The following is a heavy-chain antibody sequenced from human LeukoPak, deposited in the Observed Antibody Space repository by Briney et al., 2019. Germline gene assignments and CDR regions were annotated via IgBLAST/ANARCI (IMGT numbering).Heavy chain of an antibody. V-gene: IGHV3-7*05. D-gene: IGHD3-22*01. J-gene: IGHJ5*02. CDR1: GFTFSSYW. Sequence: GGSLRLSCAASGFTFSSYWMNWARQAPGKGLEWVASINHNGNVNYYVDSVKGRFTISRDNAKNSLYLQMSNLRAEDTAVYYCARATDYYSNWFDPWGQGTLVTVSS. CDR2: INHNGNVN. CDR3: ARATDYYSNWFDP.